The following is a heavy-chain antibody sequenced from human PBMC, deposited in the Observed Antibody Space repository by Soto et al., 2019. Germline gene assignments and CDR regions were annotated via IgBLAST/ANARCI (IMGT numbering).Heavy chain of an antibody. CDR1: GFTFNNYA. CDR2: ISSGGKT. V-gene: IGHV3-23*01. J-gene: IGHJ4*02. CDR3: AKSPIMVRGPIFDY. Sequence: EVQLLESGGGLVQPGGSLRLSCAASGFTFNNYALSWVRQAPGKGLEWVSGISSGGKTYYEDSVKGRFTISRDTAKYTLSRQMNSLRAEDPAVYYCAKSPIMVRGPIFDYWGQGTLVTVAS. D-gene: IGHD3-10*01.